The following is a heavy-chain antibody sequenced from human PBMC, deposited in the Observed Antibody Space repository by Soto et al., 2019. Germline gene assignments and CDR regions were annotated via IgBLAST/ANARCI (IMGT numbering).Heavy chain of an antibody. J-gene: IGHJ1*01. CDR1: GFTFSNFW. Sequence: EVQLVESGGGLVQPGGSLRLSCTASGFTFSNFWMTWVRRAPGKGLEWLANIKPDGSEKYYVDSMKGRFTISRDNAKNSLYLQMNSLRAEDTAVYYCAIPSWDIVASHWGQGTLVTVSS. V-gene: IGHV3-7*03. CDR3: AIPSWDIVASH. CDR2: IKPDGSEK. D-gene: IGHD5-12*01.